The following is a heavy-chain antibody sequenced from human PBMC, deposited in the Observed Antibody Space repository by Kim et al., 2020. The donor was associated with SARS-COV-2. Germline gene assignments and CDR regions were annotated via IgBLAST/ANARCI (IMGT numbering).Heavy chain of an antibody. CDR2: ISHSGTT. CDR1: AGSFSGHY. CDR3: ARRSASAGVDW. D-gene: IGHD1-1*01. J-gene: IGHJ4*02. Sequence: SETLSVTCAVYAGSFSGHYWNWIRQSPGVGLEWVGEISHSGTTKYNPSLQSRVTLSVDTSKNQFSLKLTAVTAADTAVYYCARRSASAGVDWWGQGTPVT. V-gene: IGHV4-34*01.